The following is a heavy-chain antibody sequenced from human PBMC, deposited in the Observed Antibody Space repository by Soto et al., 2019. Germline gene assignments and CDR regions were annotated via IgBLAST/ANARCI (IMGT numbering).Heavy chain of an antibody. J-gene: IGHJ4*02. D-gene: IGHD6-19*01. Sequence: SETLSLTCAVSGDSISSSGFYWGWIRQPPGKGLEWIGSIYYSGSTYYNPSLKSRVTISVDTSKSQFSLKMRSVTAADTAVYYCARRQQWLAGYFDYWGQGTLVTVSS. CDR2: IYYSGST. V-gene: IGHV4-39*01. CDR3: ARRQQWLAGYFDY. CDR1: GDSISSSGFY.